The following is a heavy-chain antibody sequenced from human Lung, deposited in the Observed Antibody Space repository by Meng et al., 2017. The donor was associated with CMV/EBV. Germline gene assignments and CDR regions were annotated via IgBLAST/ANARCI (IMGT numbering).Heavy chain of an antibody. J-gene: IGHJ3*02. CDR2: ISPNNGGT. Sequence: SVKVSXKASGYTFTDYRMHWVRQAPGQGLEWMGWISPNNGGTNYVQKFQGRVTMTRDTSISTAYLELNRLTYADTAVYYCASKLYYDFWSAYRGAEGVDPFNIWGQGTXVTVSS. CDR3: ASKLYYDFWSAYRGAEGVDPFNI. CDR1: GYTFTDYR. V-gene: IGHV1-2*02. D-gene: IGHD3-3*01.